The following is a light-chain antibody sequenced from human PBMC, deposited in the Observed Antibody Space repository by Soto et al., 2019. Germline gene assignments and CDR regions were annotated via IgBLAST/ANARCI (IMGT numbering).Light chain of an antibody. CDR3: LQYQSYWT. CDR2: QAS. CDR1: QSISRQ. J-gene: IGKJ1*01. Sequence: DIQMTQSPSTLSASVGDRVSITCRASQSISRQLAWYQQKPGKAPNLLIYQASNFETGVPSRFTGSGSGTEFTLTISSLPPDDLATYYCLQYQSYWTFGQGTKVEVK. V-gene: IGKV1-5*03.